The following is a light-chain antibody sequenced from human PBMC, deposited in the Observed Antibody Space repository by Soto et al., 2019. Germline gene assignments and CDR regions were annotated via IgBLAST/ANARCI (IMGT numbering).Light chain of an antibody. CDR2: ATA. Sequence: DTQMTQSPSYMSPLVGGRVTSTCRAIQGIRNDLGWYQQKPGKAPKRLIYATASLQSGVPSRFSGSGSGTEFTLTISSLEPEDFAVYYCQQYGSSPRTFGLGTKVDIK. J-gene: IGKJ1*01. CDR3: QQYGSSPRT. V-gene: IGKV1-17*01. CDR1: QGIRND.